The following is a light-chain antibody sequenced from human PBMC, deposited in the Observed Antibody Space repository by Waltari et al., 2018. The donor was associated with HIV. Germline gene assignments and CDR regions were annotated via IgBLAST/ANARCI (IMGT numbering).Light chain of an antibody. J-gene: IGLJ3*02. CDR3: AAWDDSLNGWV. V-gene: IGLV1-44*01. CDR2: SDN. CDR1: NSNIGSNT. Sequence: QSMLTQPPSASGTPGQRVTISSSGSNSNIGSNTLSWYQQLPGTAPKLLIYSDNKRPSGVPDRFSGSKSGTSASLAISGLQSEDEAEYYCAAWDDSLNGWVFGGGTKLTVL.